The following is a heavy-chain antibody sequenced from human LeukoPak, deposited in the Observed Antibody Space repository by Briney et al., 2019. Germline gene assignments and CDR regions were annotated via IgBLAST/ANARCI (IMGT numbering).Heavy chain of an antibody. J-gene: IGHJ4*02. V-gene: IGHV3-15*01. CDR3: TTEGYSGYDSRAPFDY. CDR1: GFTFSNAW. CDR2: IKSKTDGGTT. D-gene: IGHD5-12*01. Sequence: GGSLRLSCAASGFTFSNAWMSWVREAPGKGLEWFGRIKSKTDGGTTDYAAPVKGRFTISRDDSKNTLSLQMNSLKTEDTAVYYCTTEGYSGYDSRAPFDYWGQGTLVTVSS.